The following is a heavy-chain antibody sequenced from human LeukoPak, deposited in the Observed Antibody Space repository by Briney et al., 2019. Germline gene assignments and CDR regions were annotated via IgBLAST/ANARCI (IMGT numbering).Heavy chain of an antibody. J-gene: IGHJ4*02. V-gene: IGHV4-38-2*02. D-gene: IGHD3-10*01. Sequence: PSETLSLTCTVSGYSIGSGYYWGWIRQPPGKGLEWIGSIYHSGSTYYNPSLKSRVTISVDTSKNQFSLKLSSVTAADTAVYYCASLLLWFGELLDLAFDYWGQGTLVTVSS. CDR3: ASLLLWFGELLDLAFDY. CDR1: GYSIGSGYY. CDR2: IYHSGST.